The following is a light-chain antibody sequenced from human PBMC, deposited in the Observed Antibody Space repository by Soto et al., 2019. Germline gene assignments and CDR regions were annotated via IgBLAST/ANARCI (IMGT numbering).Light chain of an antibody. CDR2: WAS. V-gene: IGKV4-1*01. Sequence: DIVMTQSPDSLAVSLGERATINCKSSQSVSFTSNNKNFLGWYQQQPGQPPRLLLYWASTREAGVPDRFSGSGDGTEFILAVSGLQAEDVAVHSCQQDSRATLTFGGGTKVEIK. CDR1: QSVSFTSNNKNF. J-gene: IGKJ4*01. CDR3: QQDSRATLT.